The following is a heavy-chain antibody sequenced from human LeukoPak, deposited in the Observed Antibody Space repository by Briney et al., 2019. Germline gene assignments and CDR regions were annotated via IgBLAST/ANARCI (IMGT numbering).Heavy chain of an antibody. CDR1: GFTFGSHW. CDR3: ASLRFLEWVTAGYFDY. J-gene: IGHJ4*02. Sequence: GGSLRLSCAASGFTFGSHWMMWVRQAPGKGLERVASIKEDGSEKYYVDSVKGRFTISRDNAKNSLYLQMNSLRAEDTAVYYCASLRFLEWVTAGYFDYWGQGTLVTVSS. V-gene: IGHV3-7*01. CDR2: IKEDGSEK. D-gene: IGHD3-3*01.